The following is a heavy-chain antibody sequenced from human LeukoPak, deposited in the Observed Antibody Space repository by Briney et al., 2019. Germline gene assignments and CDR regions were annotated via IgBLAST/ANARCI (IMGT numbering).Heavy chain of an antibody. CDR2: IYYSGST. CDR3: VRLVGGDIDY. D-gene: IGHD5-12*01. CDR1: GGSFSGYY. V-gene: IGHV4-31*11. J-gene: IGHJ4*02. Sequence: SETLSLTCAVYGGSFSGYYWSWIRQHPGKGLEWIGYIYYSGSTYYNPSLKSRVTISVDTSKNQFSLKLSSVTAADTAVYYCVRLVGGDIDYWGQGTLVTVSS.